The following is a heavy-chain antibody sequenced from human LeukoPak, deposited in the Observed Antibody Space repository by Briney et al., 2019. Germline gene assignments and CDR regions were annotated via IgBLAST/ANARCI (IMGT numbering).Heavy chain of an antibody. CDR1: GGTFSSYA. Sequence: ASVKVSCKASGGTFSSYAISWVRQAPGQGLEWMGGIIPIFGTANYAQKFQGRVAITADESTSTAYMELSSLRSEDTAVYYCARDHGYCSSTSCYPSFDYWGQGTLVTVSS. CDR3: ARDHGYCSSTSCYPSFDY. J-gene: IGHJ4*02. D-gene: IGHD2-2*03. V-gene: IGHV1-69*13. CDR2: IIPIFGTA.